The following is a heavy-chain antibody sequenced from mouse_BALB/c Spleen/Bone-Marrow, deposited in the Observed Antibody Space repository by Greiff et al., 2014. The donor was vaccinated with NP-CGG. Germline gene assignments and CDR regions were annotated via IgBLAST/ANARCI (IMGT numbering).Heavy chain of an antibody. J-gene: IGHJ1*01. V-gene: IGHV1-5*01. D-gene: IGHD2-10*01. CDR1: DHTFTSYR. Sequence: DVKLQESGTVLARPGASVKMSCKASDHTFTSYRMHWLKQRPGQGLEWIGAIYPGNSDTSYNQKFKGKAELTAVTSTSTAYMDLSSLTNEDSAVYYCTLAYFGQGDWFFDVWGAGTTVTVSS. CDR2: IYPGNSDT. CDR3: TLAYFGQGDWFFDV.